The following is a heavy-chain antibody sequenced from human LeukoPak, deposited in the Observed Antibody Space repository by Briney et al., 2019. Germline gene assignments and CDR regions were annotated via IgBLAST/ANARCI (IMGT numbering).Heavy chain of an antibody. V-gene: IGHV3-30-3*01. CDR2: ISYDGSNK. J-gene: IGHJ4*02. D-gene: IGHD2-8*01. CDR1: GFTFSSYA. CDR3: AKVKVVGYSTFDY. Sequence: GGSLRLSCVASGFTFSSYAMHWVRQAPGKGLEWVAVISYDGSNKYYADSVKGRFTISRDNSKNTLYLQMSSLRAEDTAVYYCAKVKVVGYSTFDYWGQGALVTVSS.